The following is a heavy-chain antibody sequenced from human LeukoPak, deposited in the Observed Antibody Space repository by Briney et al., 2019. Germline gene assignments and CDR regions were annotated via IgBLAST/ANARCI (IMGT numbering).Heavy chain of an antibody. V-gene: IGHV3-23*01. Sequence: GGSLRLSYAASGFIFSIYAMSWVRQAPGKGLEWVSSVTNSGGSTYYADSVKGRFAISRDNSKNTLYLQMNTLRADDTAVYYCVQETGHNWGYLDYWGQGTLVTVSS. J-gene: IGHJ4*02. CDR3: VQETGHNWGYLDY. D-gene: IGHD1-1*01. CDR2: VTNSGGST. CDR1: GFIFSIYA.